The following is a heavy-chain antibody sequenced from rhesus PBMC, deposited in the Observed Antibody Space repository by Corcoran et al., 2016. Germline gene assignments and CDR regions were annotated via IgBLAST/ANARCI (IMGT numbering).Heavy chain of an antibody. CDR3: ARGGVITNYYGLDS. CDR2: IYSNSEST. Sequence: QVQLQESGPGVVKPSETLSLTCAVYGGTISSGYCYGSWIRQPPGKGLEWIGGIYSNSESTNYTPSLNSRVTISKDTSKNQFSLKLSSVTATDTAVYYCARGGVITNYYGLDSWGQGVVVTVSS. D-gene: IGHD3-28*01. V-gene: IGHV4S12*01. J-gene: IGHJ6*01. CDR1: GGTISSGYCY.